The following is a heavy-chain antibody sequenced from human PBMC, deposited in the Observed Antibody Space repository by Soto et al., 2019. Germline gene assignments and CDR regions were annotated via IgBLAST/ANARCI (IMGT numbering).Heavy chain of an antibody. J-gene: IGHJ5*02. CDR3: ARDNRITIFGVVDTYYNWFDP. V-gene: IGHV1-2*04. D-gene: IGHD3-3*01. Sequence: ASVKVSCKASGYTFTGYYMHWVRQAPGQGLEWMGWINPNSGGTNYAQKFQGWVTMTRDTSISTAYMELSRLRSDDTAVYYCARDNRITIFGVVDTYYNWFDPWGQGTLVTVSS. CDR1: GYTFTGYY. CDR2: INPNSGGT.